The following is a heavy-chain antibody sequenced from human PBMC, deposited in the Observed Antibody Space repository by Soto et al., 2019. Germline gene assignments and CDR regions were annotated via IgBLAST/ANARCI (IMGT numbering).Heavy chain of an antibody. J-gene: IGHJ5*02. CDR1: GGSFIGYY. CDR3: ARGEWFDP. V-gene: IGHV4-34*01. CDR2: INHSGST. Sequence: SETLSLTCAVYGGSFIGYYWSWIRQPPGKGLEWIGEINHSGSTNYNPSLKSRVTISVDTSKDQFSLKLSSVTAADTAVYYCARGEWFDPWGQGTLVTVSS.